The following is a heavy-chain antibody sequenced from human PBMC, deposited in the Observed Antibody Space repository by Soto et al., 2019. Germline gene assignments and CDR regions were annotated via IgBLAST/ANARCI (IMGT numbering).Heavy chain of an antibody. D-gene: IGHD3-10*01. V-gene: IGHV1-18*01. CDR3: AREMLRGVGYDY. CDR1: GYTFTSYG. J-gene: IGHJ4*02. Sequence: QVQLVQSGAEVKKPGASVKVSCKASGYTFTSYGISWVRQAPGQGLEWMGWISTYNGNTKYAQKRQGRVTTTTDTSTSAAYMELRSLRPDDTAVFCCAREMLRGVGYDYLGQGTVVTVSS. CDR2: ISTYNGNT.